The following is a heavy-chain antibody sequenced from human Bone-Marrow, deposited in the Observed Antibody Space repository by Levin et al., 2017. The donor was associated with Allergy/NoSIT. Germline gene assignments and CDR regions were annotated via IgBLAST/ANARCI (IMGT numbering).Heavy chain of an antibody. CDR2: LNSDGRDT. J-gene: IGHJ4*02. D-gene: IGHD2-15*01. CDR3: VRDSGVSTYDY. CDR1: GFTFSDYW. V-gene: IGHV3-74*03. Sequence: GASVKVSCAASGFTFSDYWMHWVRQAPGKGLVWVSRLNSDGRDTTYADSVKGRFTISRDSANNRLYLQMNSLRVDDTAIYFCVRDSGVSTYDYWGQGTLVSVSS.